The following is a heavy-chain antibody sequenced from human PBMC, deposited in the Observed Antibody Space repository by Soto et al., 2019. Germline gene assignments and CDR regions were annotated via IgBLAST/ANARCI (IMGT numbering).Heavy chain of an antibody. CDR2: MNPNSGNT. D-gene: IGHD6-6*01. V-gene: IGHV1-8*01. CDR1: GYTFTSYD. Sequence: QVQLVQSGAEVKKPGASVKVSCKASGYTFTSYDINWVRQATGQGLEWMGWMNPNSGNTGYAQKFKGRVTKTRNTSIRKAYMERSGLRSEDTAVYYCAIVRVAARPHGRGYFDLWGRGTLVTVSS. CDR3: AIVRVAARPHGRGYFDL. J-gene: IGHJ2*01.